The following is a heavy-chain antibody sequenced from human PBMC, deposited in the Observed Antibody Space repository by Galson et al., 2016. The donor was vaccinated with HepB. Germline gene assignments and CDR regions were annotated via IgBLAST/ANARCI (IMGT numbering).Heavy chain of an antibody. J-gene: IGHJ4*02. V-gene: IGHV3-23*01. CDR3: AKSISMIVVVNFDY. CDR2: ISGSGGST. Sequence: SLRLSCAASGFTFRNYAMSWVRQAPGKGLEWVSGISGSGGSTYYADSVKGRFTISRDNSKNTLYLQMNSLRGEDTAVYYCAKSISMIVVVNFDYGGQGTLVPVSS. CDR1: GFTFRNYA. D-gene: IGHD3-22*01.